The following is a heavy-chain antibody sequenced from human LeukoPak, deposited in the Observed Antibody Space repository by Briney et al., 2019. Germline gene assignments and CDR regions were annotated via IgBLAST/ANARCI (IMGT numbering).Heavy chain of an antibody. V-gene: IGHV4-39*07. Sequence: SETLSLTCSVSGGSVSSDYWVWIRQPPGKGLEWIATINYRWNTYHNPTLQSRVAISIDTSKNQFSLDLSSVTAADTAVYYCARYIVGGGFAMYYFDYWGQGTLVTV. CDR2: INYRWNT. J-gene: IGHJ4*02. D-gene: IGHD3-16*01. CDR3: ARYIVGGGFAMYYFDY. CDR1: GGSVSSDY.